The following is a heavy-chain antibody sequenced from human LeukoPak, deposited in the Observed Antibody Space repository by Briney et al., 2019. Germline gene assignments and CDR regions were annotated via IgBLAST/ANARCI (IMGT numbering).Heavy chain of an antibody. CDR1: GYTFTDYY. J-gene: IGHJ5*02. V-gene: IGHV1-2*02. CDR3: ARDHLLFRQPPNWFDP. D-gene: IGHD1-14*01. CDR2: INPDSGGT. Sequence: ASVKVSCKASGYTFTDYYMHWVRQAPGQGLEWMGWINPDSGGTKYAQKFQDRVTMTSDTSISTAYMELSRLRSDDTAVYYCARDHLLFRQPPNWFDPWGQGTLVTVSS.